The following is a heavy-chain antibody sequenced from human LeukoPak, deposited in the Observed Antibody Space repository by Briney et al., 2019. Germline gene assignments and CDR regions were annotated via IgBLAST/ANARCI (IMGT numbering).Heavy chain of an antibody. CDR1: GGSISSGVYS. Sequence: SETLSLTCAVSGGSISSGVYSWSWIPHPPGKGLEWIGYIYHSGSTYYNPSLKSRVTISVDRSKNQFSLKLSSVTPADTAVYYCASRYYYDSSGSYGMDVWGQRTTVTVSS. CDR2: IYHSGST. D-gene: IGHD3-22*01. V-gene: IGHV4-30-2*01. CDR3: ASRYYYDSSGSYGMDV. J-gene: IGHJ6*02.